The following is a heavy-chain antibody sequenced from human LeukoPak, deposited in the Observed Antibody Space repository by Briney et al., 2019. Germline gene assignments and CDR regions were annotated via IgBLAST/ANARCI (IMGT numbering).Heavy chain of an antibody. CDR1: GGSISSSSYY. CDR3: ARGIFGVVPRNNWFDP. Sequence: SETLSLTCTVSGGSISSSSYYWGWIRQPPGKGLEWIGSIYYSGSTYYNPSLKSRVTISVDTSKNQFSLKLSSVTAADTAVYYCARGIFGVVPRNNWFDPWGQGTLVTVSS. CDR2: IYYSGST. D-gene: IGHD3-3*01. J-gene: IGHJ5*02. V-gene: IGHV4-39*01.